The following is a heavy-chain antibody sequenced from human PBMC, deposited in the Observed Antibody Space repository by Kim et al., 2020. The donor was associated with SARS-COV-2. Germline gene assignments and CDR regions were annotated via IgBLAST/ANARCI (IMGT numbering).Heavy chain of an antibody. Sequence: GGSLRLSCAASGFTFSNYWIHWVRQAPGKGLVWVSRIDGDGSSTRYADSVKGRFTISRDNARNTVYLYMSSLRAEDTAVYYCARLGTGTTFPSDYWGQGTQVTVSS. CDR2: IDGDGSST. CDR1: GFTFSNYW. D-gene: IGHD1-1*01. CDR3: ARLGTGTTFPSDY. V-gene: IGHV3-74*01. J-gene: IGHJ4*02.